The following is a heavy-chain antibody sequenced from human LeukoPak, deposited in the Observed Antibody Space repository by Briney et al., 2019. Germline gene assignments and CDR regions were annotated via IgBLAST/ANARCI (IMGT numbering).Heavy chain of an antibody. CDR2: IRSNANDYAT. CDR1: GFAFRTSA. Sequence: GGSLRLSCAASGFAFRTSAIHWVRQASGKGLEWVGRIRSNANDYATEYAASVKGRFTLSRDDSKKTAYLQMNSLRAEDTAVYYCAKDLGSMVRGVYWRYWGQGTLVTVSS. J-gene: IGHJ4*02. CDR3: AKDLGSMVRGVYWRY. V-gene: IGHV3-73*01. D-gene: IGHD3-10*01.